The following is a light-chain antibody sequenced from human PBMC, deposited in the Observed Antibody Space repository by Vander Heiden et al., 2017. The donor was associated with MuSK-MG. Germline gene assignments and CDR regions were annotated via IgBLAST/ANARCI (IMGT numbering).Light chain of an antibody. Sequence: EAVSTQSPATLTLSPGNRDTFPCRARYSVRSDLAWYQQKPGPAPRLLYYDASNRATGIPARFSGSGSGTDFTLTISSLEPEDFAVYYCQQHSNWLWTFGQGTKVEI. CDR3: QQHSNWLWT. V-gene: IGKV3-11*01. CDR1: YSVRSD. J-gene: IGKJ1*01. CDR2: DAS.